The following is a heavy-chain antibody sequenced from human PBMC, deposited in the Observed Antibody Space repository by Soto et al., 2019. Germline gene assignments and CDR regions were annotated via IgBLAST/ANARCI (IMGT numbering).Heavy chain of an antibody. J-gene: IGHJ5*02. D-gene: IGHD6-13*01. Sequence: SVNACSKAPGYTLTSYSMHWVCQAPGQGLEWMGWINTGNSYPKYSQKFQGRVTITRDASASADYMELSSLTTEDTAVYYCGRGRSRSWRGWLGPWGERTEVTVYS. V-gene: IGHV1-3*04. CDR2: INTGNSYP. CDR3: GRGRSRSWRGWLGP. CDR1: GYTLTSYS.